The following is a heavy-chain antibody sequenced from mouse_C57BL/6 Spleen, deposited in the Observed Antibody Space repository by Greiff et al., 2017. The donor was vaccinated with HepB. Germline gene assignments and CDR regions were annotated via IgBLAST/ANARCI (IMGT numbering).Heavy chain of an antibody. J-gene: IGHJ2*01. CDR3: TRSLITTVVATDYFDY. CDR2: IDPETGGT. D-gene: IGHD1-1*01. CDR1: GYTFTDYE. Sequence: QVQLKQSGAELVRPGASVTLSCKASGYTFTDYEMHWVKQTPVHGLEWIGAIDPETGGTAYNQKFKGKAILTADKSSSTAYMELRSLTSEDSAVYYCTRSLITTVVATDYFDYWGQGTTLTVSS. V-gene: IGHV1-15*01.